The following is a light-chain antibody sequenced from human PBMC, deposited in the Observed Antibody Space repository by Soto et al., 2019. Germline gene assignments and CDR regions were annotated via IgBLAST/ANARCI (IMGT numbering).Light chain of an antibody. J-gene: IGKJ1*01. CDR1: QSVSDS. Sequence: EIVLTQSPATLSLSPGERATLSCRASQSVSDSLAWFQHKPGQAPRLLLFHAASRAAGTPARFSGSGSGTAFSLAISSLDTEDFAVYYCQHRSNWPQTFGQGTRVEFK. CDR2: HAA. CDR3: QHRSNWPQT. V-gene: IGKV3-11*01.